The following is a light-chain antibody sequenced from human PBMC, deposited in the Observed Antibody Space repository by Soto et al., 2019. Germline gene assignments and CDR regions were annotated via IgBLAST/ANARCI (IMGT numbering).Light chain of an antibody. CDR1: YSDIGAYNY. Sequence: QSVLTQPPSASGSPGQSVTIPCTGTYSDIGAYNYVSWYQQHPGKAPKLMIYEVSNRPSGVSNRFSGSKSGNTASLTISGLQAEDEADYYCSSYTSSSTWVFGGGTKLTVL. CDR2: EVS. J-gene: IGLJ3*02. V-gene: IGLV2-14*01. CDR3: SSYTSSSTWV.